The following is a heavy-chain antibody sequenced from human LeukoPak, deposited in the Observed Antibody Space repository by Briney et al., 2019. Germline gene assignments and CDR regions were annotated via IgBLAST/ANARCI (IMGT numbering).Heavy chain of an antibody. CDR3: AKDDDWGRYKH. CDR2: ISPSGGIT. CDR1: GFTFSSHG. J-gene: IGHJ1*01. Sequence: GGTLRLSCAASGFTFSSHGMNWVRQAPGKGLEWVPGISPSGGITYYTDSVKGRFTISRDNSKNTQSLQMNSLRAEDTAVYYCAKDDDWGRYKHWGQGTLVTVSS. D-gene: IGHD3-16*01. V-gene: IGHV3-23*01.